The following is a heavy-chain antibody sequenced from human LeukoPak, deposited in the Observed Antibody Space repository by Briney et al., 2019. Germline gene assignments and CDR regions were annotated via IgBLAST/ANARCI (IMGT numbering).Heavy chain of an antibody. Sequence: ASVKVSCKASGYTFTGYYMHWVRQAPGQGLEWMGWINPNSGGTNYAQKFQGRVTMTRDTSISTAYMELSRLRSDDTAVYYCARVGEQWPVRRDFQHWGQGTLVTVSS. CDR3: ARVGEQWPVRRDFQH. CDR1: GYTFTGYY. CDR2: INPNSGGT. J-gene: IGHJ1*01. D-gene: IGHD6-19*01. V-gene: IGHV1-2*02.